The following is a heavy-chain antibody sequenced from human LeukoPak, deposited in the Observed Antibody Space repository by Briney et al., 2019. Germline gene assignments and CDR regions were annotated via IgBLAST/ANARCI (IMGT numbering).Heavy chain of an antibody. CDR1: GFAFSTYD. D-gene: IGHD1-26*01. Sequence: GGSLRLSCTASGFAFSTYDMNWVRRAPGKGLEWVSFISGGSTYIYYIDSVKGRFTISRDNAKNSLYLQMESLSAEDTAVYYCARESGIMVGDYYYYYMDVWGIGTTVTVSS. CDR2: ISGGSTYI. J-gene: IGHJ6*03. V-gene: IGHV3-21*01. CDR3: ARESGIMVGDYYYYYMDV.